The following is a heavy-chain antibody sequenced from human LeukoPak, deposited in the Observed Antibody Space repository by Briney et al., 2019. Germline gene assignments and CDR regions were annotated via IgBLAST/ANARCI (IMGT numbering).Heavy chain of an antibody. Sequence: ASVKVSCKASGYTVTGYYIHWGRQAPGQGLEWMVWITPNSDDTDYTQKLQGRYSMTRDTYISTAYMELSSLRSDDTAVYYCARSPIGLGFFDYWGQGTLVTVSS. V-gene: IGHV1-2*02. CDR2: ITPNSDDT. D-gene: IGHD7-27*01. CDR1: GYTVTGYY. CDR3: ARSPIGLGFFDY. J-gene: IGHJ4*02.